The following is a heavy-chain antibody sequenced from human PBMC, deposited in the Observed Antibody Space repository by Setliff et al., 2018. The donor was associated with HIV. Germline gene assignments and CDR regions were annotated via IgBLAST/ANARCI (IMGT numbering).Heavy chain of an antibody. V-gene: IGHV4-31*03. Sequence: SETLSLTCTVPGGSISDSYFYWSWIRQHPGKALEWIGYIHHSGSTFYNPSLKSRLIMSVDTSKSQFSLRLSSVTAADTAVYYCASGRVRQSRKFGGVIVLPPFDYWGQGTLVTVSS. CDR1: GGSISDSYFY. CDR3: ASGRVRQSRKFGGVIVLPPFDY. J-gene: IGHJ4*02. D-gene: IGHD3-16*02. CDR2: IHHSGST.